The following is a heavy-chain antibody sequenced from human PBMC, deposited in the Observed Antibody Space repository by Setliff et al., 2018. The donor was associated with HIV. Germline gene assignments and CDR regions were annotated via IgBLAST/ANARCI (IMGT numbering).Heavy chain of an antibody. CDR2: IRYDATDK. J-gene: IGHJ4*02. D-gene: IGHD2-8*01. CDR1: GFTFSRYG. V-gene: IGHV3-30*02. Sequence: SLRLSCAASGFTFSRYGMHWVRQAPGKGLEWVAFIRYDATDKYYAESVRGRFTISRDNSKDTLYLDLNSLRSEDTAVYYCARDERWSLDYWGQGTLVTVSS. CDR3: ARDERWSLDY.